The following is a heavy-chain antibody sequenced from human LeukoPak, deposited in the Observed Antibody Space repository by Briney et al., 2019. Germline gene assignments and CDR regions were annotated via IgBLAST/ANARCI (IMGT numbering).Heavy chain of an antibody. D-gene: IGHD3-16*01. Sequence: SETLSLTCNVSGGSISISNYFWGWLRQPPGKGLEWIGRIYTSGSTNYNPSLKSRVTISVDTSKNQFSLKLSSVTAADTAVYYCASLEMITGRLGYWGQGTLVTVSS. J-gene: IGHJ4*02. V-gene: IGHV4-39*07. CDR2: IYTSGST. CDR3: ASLEMITGRLGY. CDR1: GGSISISNYF.